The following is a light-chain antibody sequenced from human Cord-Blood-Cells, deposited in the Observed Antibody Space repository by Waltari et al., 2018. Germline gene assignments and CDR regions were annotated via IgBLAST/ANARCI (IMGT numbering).Light chain of an antibody. CDR1: SSDVGGYNY. Sequence: QSALTQPASVSGSPGQSITISCTGTSSDVGGYNYVSWYQQHPGKAPKLMIYDVSKLPSEFSNRFSGSKSGNTASLTISGLQAEDEADYYCSSYTSSSSWVFGGGTKLTVL. J-gene: IGLJ3*02. V-gene: IGLV2-14*01. CDR3: SSYTSSSSWV. CDR2: DVS.